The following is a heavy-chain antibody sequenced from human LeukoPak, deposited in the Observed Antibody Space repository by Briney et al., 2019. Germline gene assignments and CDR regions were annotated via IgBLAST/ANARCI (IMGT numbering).Heavy chain of an antibody. CDR1: GGSISSSSYY. D-gene: IGHD3-10*01. CDR3: ARRRGITMVRGVYGMDV. Sequence: PSETLSLTCTVSGGSISSSSYYWGWIRQPPGKGLEWIGSIYYSGSTYYNPSLKSRVTISVDTSKNQFSLKLSSVTAADTAVYYCARRRGITMVRGVYGMDVWGQGTTVTVSS. V-gene: IGHV4-39*07. CDR2: IYYSGST. J-gene: IGHJ6*02.